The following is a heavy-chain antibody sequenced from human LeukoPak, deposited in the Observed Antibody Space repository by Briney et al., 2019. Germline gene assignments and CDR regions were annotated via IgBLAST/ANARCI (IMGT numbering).Heavy chain of an antibody. Sequence: SVKVSCKASGGTFSSYAISWVRQAPGQGLGWMGGIIPIFGTANYAQKFQGRVTITTDESASTAYMELSSLRSEDTAVYYCARDWGPMVREHAWTFDYWGQGTLVTVSS. CDR3: ARDWGPMVREHAWTFDY. V-gene: IGHV1-69*05. CDR1: GGTFSSYA. D-gene: IGHD3-10*01. J-gene: IGHJ4*02. CDR2: IIPIFGTA.